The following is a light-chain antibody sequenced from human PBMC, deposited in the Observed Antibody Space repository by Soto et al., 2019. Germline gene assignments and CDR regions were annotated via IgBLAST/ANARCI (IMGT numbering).Light chain of an antibody. CDR1: QGISNY. J-gene: IGKJ5*01. CDR3: QQYDSLPSIT. Sequence: DIQMTQSPSSLSASVGDRVTITCQASQGISNYLIWYQQKPGKAPTLLIYDASNLETGVPSRIIGSRSGANFTSTISSRQPEDISAYYCQQYDSLPSITFGQGTRLEIK. CDR2: DAS. V-gene: IGKV1-33*01.